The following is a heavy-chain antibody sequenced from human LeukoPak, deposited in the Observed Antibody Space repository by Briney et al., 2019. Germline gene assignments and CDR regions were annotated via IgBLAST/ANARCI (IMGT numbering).Heavy chain of an antibody. Sequence: PSETLSLTCAVYGGSFSGYYWSWLRQPPGKGLEWIGEINHSGSTNYNPSLKSRVTISVDTSKNQFSLKLSSVTAADTAVYYCASLDVDTAMVRHGNWFDPWGQGTLVTVSS. CDR3: ASLDVDTAMVRHGNWFDP. D-gene: IGHD5-18*01. CDR2: INHSGST. V-gene: IGHV4-34*01. CDR1: GGSFSGYY. J-gene: IGHJ5*02.